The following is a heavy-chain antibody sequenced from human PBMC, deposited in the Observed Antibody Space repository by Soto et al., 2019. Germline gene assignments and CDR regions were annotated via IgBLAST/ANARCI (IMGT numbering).Heavy chain of an antibody. Sequence: GASVKVSCKASGYTFTSYAMHWVRQAPGQRLEWMGWINAGNGNTKYSQKFQGRVTITRDTSASTAYMELSSLRSEDTAVYYCARGQMSPITMIVGGIDYWGQGTLVTVSS. CDR3: ARGQMSPITMIVGGIDY. V-gene: IGHV1-3*01. CDR2: INAGNGNT. CDR1: GYTFTSYA. D-gene: IGHD3-22*01. J-gene: IGHJ4*02.